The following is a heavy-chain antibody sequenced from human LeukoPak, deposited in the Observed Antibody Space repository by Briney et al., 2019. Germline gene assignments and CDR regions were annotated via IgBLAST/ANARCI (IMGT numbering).Heavy chain of an antibody. CDR2: INHSGST. J-gene: IGHJ4*02. CDR3: ARFDYSTSLDS. V-gene: IGHV4-34*01. CDR1: GVSFSGYY. Sequence: SETLSLTCAVYGVSFSGYYWSWIRQPPGKGLEWIGEINHSGSTNYNPSLKSRVTISVDTSKNQFSLKLSSVTVADTAVYYCARFDYSTSLDSWGQGTLVTVSS. D-gene: IGHD6-6*01.